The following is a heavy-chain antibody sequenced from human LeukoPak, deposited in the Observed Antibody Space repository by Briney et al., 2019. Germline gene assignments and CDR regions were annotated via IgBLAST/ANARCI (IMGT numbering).Heavy chain of an antibody. V-gene: IGHV3-30*04. CDR2: ISYDGSNK. CDR3: AREGLRFLEWLLSGGYYFDY. Sequence: PGRSLRLSCAASGFTFSSYAMHWVRQAPGKGLEWGAVISYDGSNKYYADSVKGRFTISRDNSKNTLYLQMNSLRAEDTAVYYCAREGLRFLEWLLSGGYYFDYWGQGTLVTVSS. J-gene: IGHJ4*02. CDR1: GFTFSSYA. D-gene: IGHD3-3*01.